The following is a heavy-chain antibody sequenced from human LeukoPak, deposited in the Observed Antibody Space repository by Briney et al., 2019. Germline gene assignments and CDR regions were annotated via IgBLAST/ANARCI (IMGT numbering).Heavy chain of an antibody. J-gene: IGHJ6*04. Sequence: GGSLRLSCAASEFTFSDTWMSWVRQAPGKGLEWVSYISSSGSTIYYADSVKGRFTISRDNAKNSLYLQMNSLRAEDTAVYYCAELGITMIGGVWGKGTTVTISS. CDR3: AELGITMIGGV. CDR2: ISSSGSTI. V-gene: IGHV3-11*04. CDR1: EFTFSDTW. D-gene: IGHD3-10*02.